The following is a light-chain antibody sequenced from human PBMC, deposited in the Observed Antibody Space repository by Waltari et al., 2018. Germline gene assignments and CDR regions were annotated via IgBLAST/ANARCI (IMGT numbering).Light chain of an antibody. CDR1: QSLTRRY. J-gene: IGKJ2*01. Sequence: EIVLTQSPGTLSLSPGERATLSCRASQSLTRRYLAWYQQKPGQAPRLLIYGASSRAAGTPDRFSGSGSVTDFTLTISRLEPEDFAVYYCQQYGSSVMYTFGQGTKLEIK. V-gene: IGKV3-20*01. CDR2: GAS. CDR3: QQYGSSVMYT.